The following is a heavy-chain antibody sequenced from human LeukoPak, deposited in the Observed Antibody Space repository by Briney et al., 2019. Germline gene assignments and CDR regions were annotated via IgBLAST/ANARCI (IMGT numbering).Heavy chain of an antibody. CDR1: GGSISSYY. Sequence: PETLSLTCTVSGGSISSYYWSWIRQPAGKGLEWIGRIYTSGSTNYNPSLKSRVTMSVDTSKNQFSLKLSSVTAADTAVYYCAREQVQQLVSNWFDPWGQGTLVTVSS. J-gene: IGHJ5*02. V-gene: IGHV4-4*07. D-gene: IGHD6-13*01. CDR3: AREQVQQLVSNWFDP. CDR2: IYTSGST.